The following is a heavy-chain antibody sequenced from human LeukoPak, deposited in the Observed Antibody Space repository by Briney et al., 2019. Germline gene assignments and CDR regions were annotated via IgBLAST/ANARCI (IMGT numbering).Heavy chain of an antibody. V-gene: IGHV3-9*01. J-gene: IGHJ3*02. Sequence: QPGRSLRLSCAASGFTFDDYAMHWVRQAPGKGLEWVSGISWNSGSIGYADSVKGRFTISRDNAKNSLYLQMNSLRAEDTALYYCAKDIWGGSGLPGGVDIWGQGTMVTVSS. CDR2: ISWNSGSI. D-gene: IGHD3-16*01. CDR3: AKDIWGGSGLPGGVDI. CDR1: GFTFDDYA.